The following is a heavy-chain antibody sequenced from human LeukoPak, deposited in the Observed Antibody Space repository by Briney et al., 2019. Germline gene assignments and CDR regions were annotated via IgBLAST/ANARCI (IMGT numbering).Heavy chain of an antibody. CDR1: GGSLSSYY. Sequence: SETLSLTCTVSGGSLSSYYWSWIWQPPGKGLEWIGYIYYSGSTNYNPSLKSRVTISVDTSKNQFSLKLSSVTAADTALYYCARSRGYFDYWGQGTLVTVSS. V-gene: IGHV4-59*01. J-gene: IGHJ4*02. D-gene: IGHD6-13*01. CDR3: ARSRGYFDY. CDR2: IYYSGST.